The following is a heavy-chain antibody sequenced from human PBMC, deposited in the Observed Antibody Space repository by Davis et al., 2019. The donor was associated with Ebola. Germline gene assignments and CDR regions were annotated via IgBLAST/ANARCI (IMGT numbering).Heavy chain of an antibody. V-gene: IGHV1-46*03. CDR3: ARGNRGGDILTGCFFDY. CDR1: GYTFTSYY. CDR2: INPSGGST. Sequence: AASVKVSCKASGYTFTSYYMHWVRQAPGQGLEWMGIINPSGGSTTYAQKFQGRVTMTRDTSTSTAYMELSSLRSEDTAMYYCARGNRGGDILTGCFFDYWGQGTLVTVSS. J-gene: IGHJ4*02. D-gene: IGHD3-9*01.